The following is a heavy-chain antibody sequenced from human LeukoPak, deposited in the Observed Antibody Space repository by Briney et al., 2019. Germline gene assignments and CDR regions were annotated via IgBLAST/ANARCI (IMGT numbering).Heavy chain of an antibody. Sequence: SETLSLTCAVYGGSFSGYYWSWIRQPPGKGLEWIGEINHSGSTNYNPSLKSRVTISVDTSKNQFSLKLSSVTAADTALYYCARGLWFGDENPPYFDYWGRGTLVTVSS. CDR2: INHSGST. V-gene: IGHV4-34*01. CDR1: GGSFSGYY. CDR3: ARGLWFGDENPPYFDY. D-gene: IGHD3-10*01. J-gene: IGHJ4*02.